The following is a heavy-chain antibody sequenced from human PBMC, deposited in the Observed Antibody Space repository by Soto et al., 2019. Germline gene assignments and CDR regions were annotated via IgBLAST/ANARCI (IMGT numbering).Heavy chain of an antibody. D-gene: IGHD6-19*01. J-gene: IGHJ5*02. V-gene: IGHV3-23*01. Sequence: GGSLRLSCAASGFTFSSYAMSWVRQAPGKGLEWVSAISGSGGSTYYADSVKGRFTISRDNSKNTLYLQMNSLRAEDTVVYYCACQWLPGGWNRDPWGQGTLVTVSS. CDR3: ACQWLPGGWNRDP. CDR1: GFTFSSYA. CDR2: ISGSGGST.